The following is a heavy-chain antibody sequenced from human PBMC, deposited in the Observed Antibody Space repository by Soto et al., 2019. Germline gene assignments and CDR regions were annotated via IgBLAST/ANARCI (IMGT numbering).Heavy chain of an antibody. J-gene: IGHJ4*02. V-gene: IGHV1-18*01. CDR3: ARDPVAGTFFDY. CDR2: INAYNGNT. CDR1: GYTFTSYG. Sequence: QVQLGQSEAEVKKPGASVKVSCKASGYTFTSYGISWVRQAPGQGLEWMGWINAYNGNTNYAQKLQGRVTMTTDTSTSTAYMALRILRSDDTAVYYCARDPVAGTFFDYWGQGALVTVSS. D-gene: IGHD6-19*01.